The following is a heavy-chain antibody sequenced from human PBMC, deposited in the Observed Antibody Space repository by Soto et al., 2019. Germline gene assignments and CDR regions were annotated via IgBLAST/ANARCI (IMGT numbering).Heavy chain of an antibody. CDR3: ASGGWGSSWYEGGSRIDY. J-gene: IGHJ4*02. V-gene: IGHV3-13*01. CDR2: IGVAGDT. Sequence: EVQLVESGGGLVQPGGSLRLSCAASGFTFSSYDMHWVRQVAVKGLEWVSAIGVAGDTYYPDSVKGRFTISRENAKNSLYLQMNSLRAEDTAVYYCASGGWGSSWYEGGSRIDYWGQGTLVTVSS. D-gene: IGHD6-13*01. CDR1: GFTFSSYD.